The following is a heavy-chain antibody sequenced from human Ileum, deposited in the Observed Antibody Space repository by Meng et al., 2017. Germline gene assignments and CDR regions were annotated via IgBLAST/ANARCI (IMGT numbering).Heavy chain of an antibody. CDR2: VYYSGHT. V-gene: IGHV4-61*03. Sequence: AQRQESGPGLVRPSETLSLTCTVSGDSVSSDNYYWSWIRQPPGRGLEWIGYVYYSGHTDCNPSLKSRLSISIDTSKNHFSLKLSSVTAADTAVYYCARTPLYSGSYYFDPWGQGALVTVSS. CDR1: GDSVSSDNYY. CDR3: ARTPLYSGSYYFDP. D-gene: IGHD1-26*01. J-gene: IGHJ4*02.